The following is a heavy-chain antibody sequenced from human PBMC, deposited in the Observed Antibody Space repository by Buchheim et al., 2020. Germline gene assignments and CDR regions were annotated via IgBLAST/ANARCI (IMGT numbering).Heavy chain of an antibody. D-gene: IGHD2-21*02. Sequence: QVQLVESGGGVVQPGRSLRLSCAASGFTFNSYGMHWVRQAPGKGLEGVAIIWYDGSNKYYADSVQGRFTISRDNSKNTLYLHMNSLRAEDTAVYYCARDFCGGDCYLFDYWGQGTL. CDR2: IWYDGSNK. J-gene: IGHJ4*02. CDR3: ARDFCGGDCYLFDY. V-gene: IGHV3-33*01. CDR1: GFTFNSYG.